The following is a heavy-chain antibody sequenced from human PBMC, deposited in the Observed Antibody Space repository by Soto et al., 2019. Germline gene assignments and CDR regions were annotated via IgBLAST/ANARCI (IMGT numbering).Heavy chain of an antibody. CDR1: GFTFSNYA. Sequence: GSLRLSCAASGFTFSNYAMNWVRQAPGKGLEWVSTISDSGDSTHYADSVKGRFTISRDKSKSTLYLQMNSLRAEDTAVYYCARAYEGDYFDYWGQGTLVTVSS. CDR3: ARAYEGDYFDY. D-gene: IGHD3-16*01. J-gene: IGHJ4*02. V-gene: IGHV3-23*01. CDR2: ISDSGDST.